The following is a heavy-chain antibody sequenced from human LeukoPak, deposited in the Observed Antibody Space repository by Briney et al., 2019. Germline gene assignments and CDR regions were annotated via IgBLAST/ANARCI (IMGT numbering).Heavy chain of an antibody. CDR2: ISYGGTT. Sequence: WETLSLTCTVSGGSIGVSGYYWGWIRQPPGKGLEWIGSISYGGTTRYNPSLKSRVTISKDTSSNQFSLRANSVTTTDMAMYYCARYTVGTMEDSWGQGTLVTVSS. V-gene: IGHV4-39*01. J-gene: IGHJ4*02. CDR1: GGSIGVSGYY. D-gene: IGHD5-12*01. CDR3: ARYTVGTMEDS.